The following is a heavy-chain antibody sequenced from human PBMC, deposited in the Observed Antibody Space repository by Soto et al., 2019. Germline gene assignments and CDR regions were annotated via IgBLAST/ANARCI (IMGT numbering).Heavy chain of an antibody. CDR2: IYYSGST. CDR3: ARPIVGATTAFDY. CDR1: GGSISSSSYY. V-gene: IGHV4-39*01. D-gene: IGHD1-26*01. Sequence: QLQLQESGPGLVKPSETLSLTCTVSGGSISSSSYYWGWIRQPPGKGLEWIGSIYYSGSTYYNPSLKCRVTISVDTSKTQSSLKLSSVTAADTAVYYCARPIVGATTAFDYWGQGTLVTVSS. J-gene: IGHJ4*02.